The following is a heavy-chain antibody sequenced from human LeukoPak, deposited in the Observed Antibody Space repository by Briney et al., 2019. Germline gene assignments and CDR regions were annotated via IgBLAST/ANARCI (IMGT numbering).Heavy chain of an antibody. CDR1: GFTFDDYA. CDR2: ISSRSSTI. V-gene: IGHV3-48*04. Sequence: GRSLRFSCAASGFTFDDYAMHWVRQAPGKGLEWVSYISSRSSTIYYADSVKGRFTISRDNAKNSLYLQMNSLRAEDTAVYYCARDGIGGMDVWGQGTTVTVSS. D-gene: IGHD1-26*01. CDR3: ARDGIGGMDV. J-gene: IGHJ6*02.